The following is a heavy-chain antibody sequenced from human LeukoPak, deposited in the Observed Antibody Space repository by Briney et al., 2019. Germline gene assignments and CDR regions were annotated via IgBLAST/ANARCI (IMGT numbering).Heavy chain of an antibody. V-gene: IGHV1-69*13. J-gene: IGHJ4*02. CDR1: GYTFSNYA. CDR2: IIPIFGTT. D-gene: IGHD6-6*01. CDR3: ASEGIEYSTSWDD. Sequence: GASVKVSCKASGYTFSNYAISWVRQAPGQGPEWMGGIIPIFGTTSYAQRFQGRVTITADEFTSTAYMELSSLRSEDTAVYYCASEGIEYSTSWDDWGQGTLVTVSS.